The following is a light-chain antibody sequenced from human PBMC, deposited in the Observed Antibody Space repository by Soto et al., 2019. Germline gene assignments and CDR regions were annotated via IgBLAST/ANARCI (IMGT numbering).Light chain of an antibody. V-gene: IGKV1-9*01. CDR2: AAS. CDR3: QQRNSYPRT. J-gene: IGKJ2*01. Sequence: DIQLTQSPSFLSASVGDRVTITCRASQGINIFLAWFQQKPGKAPNLLISAASTLQSGVPSRFSGSGSETEFNLPITSLQHEDSATYYCQQRNSYPRTFGQGTKVEIK. CDR1: QGINIF.